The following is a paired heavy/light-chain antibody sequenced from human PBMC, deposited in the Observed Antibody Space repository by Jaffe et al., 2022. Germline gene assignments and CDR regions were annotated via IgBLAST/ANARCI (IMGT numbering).Light chain of an antibody. CDR2: TLS. J-gene: IGKJ2*01. CDR3: MQRIEFPWT. V-gene: IGKV2-40*01. CDR1: QSLLDSDDGNTY. Sequence: DIVMTQTPLSLPVTPGEPASISCRSSQSLLDSDDGNTYLDWYLQKPGQSPQLLIYTLSYRASGVPDRFSGSGSGTDFTLKISRVEAEDVGVYYCMQRIEFPWTFGQGTKLEIK.
Heavy chain of an antibody. CDR2: IRYDGSNK. CDR3: AKDLGYSSGWYVSYFDY. Sequence: QVQLVESGGGVVQPGGSLRLSCAASGFTFSRYGMHWVRQAPGKGLEWVAFIRYDGSNKYYVDSVKGRFTISRDNSKNTLYLQMNSLRAEDTAVYYCAKDLGYSSGWYVSYFDYWGQGTLVTVSS. J-gene: IGHJ4*02. D-gene: IGHD6-19*01. CDR1: GFTFSRYG. V-gene: IGHV3-30*02.